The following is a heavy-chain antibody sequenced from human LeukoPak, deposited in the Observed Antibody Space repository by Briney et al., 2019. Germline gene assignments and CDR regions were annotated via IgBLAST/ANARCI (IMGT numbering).Heavy chain of an antibody. CDR2: ISWNSGSI. V-gene: IGHV3-9*01. D-gene: IGHD6-19*01. Sequence: GGSLRLSCAASGFTFDDYAMHWVRQAPGKGLGWVSGISWNSGSIGYADSVKGRFTISRDNAKNSLYLQMNSLRAEDTALYYCAKDHQWLAVFDYWGQGTLVTVSS. CDR3: AKDHQWLAVFDY. CDR1: GFTFDDYA. J-gene: IGHJ4*02.